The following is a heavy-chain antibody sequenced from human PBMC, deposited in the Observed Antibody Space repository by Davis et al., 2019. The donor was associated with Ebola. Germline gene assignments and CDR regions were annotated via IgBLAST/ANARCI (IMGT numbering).Heavy chain of an antibody. Sequence: MPSETLSLTCAVYGGSFSGYYWSWIRQPPGKGLEWIGYIYYSGSTNYNPSLKSRVTISVDTSKNQFSLKLSSVTAADTAVYYCARVPIAARRGYYYYYYGMDVWGQGTTVTVSS. D-gene: IGHD6-13*01. CDR3: ARVPIAARRGYYYYYYGMDV. V-gene: IGHV4-59*01. J-gene: IGHJ6*02. CDR2: IYYSGST. CDR1: GGSFSGYY.